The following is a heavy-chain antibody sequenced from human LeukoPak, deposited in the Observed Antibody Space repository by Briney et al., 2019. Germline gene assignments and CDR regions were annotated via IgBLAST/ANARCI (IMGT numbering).Heavy chain of an antibody. V-gene: IGHV7-4-1*02. D-gene: IGHD6-19*01. J-gene: IGHJ4*02. CDR2: INTNTGNP. CDR3: AFLFIAVAGSYY. Sequence: GASVKVSCKASGYTFTSYAMNWVRQAPGQGLEWRGWINTNTGNPTYAKGFTGRVVFYLDSSISKEYLQISSLKAEDTAVYYCAFLFIAVAGSYYWGQGTLVTVSS. CDR1: GYTFTSYA.